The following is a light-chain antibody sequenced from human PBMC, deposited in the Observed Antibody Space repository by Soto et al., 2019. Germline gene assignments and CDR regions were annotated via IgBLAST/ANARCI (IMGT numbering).Light chain of an antibody. V-gene: IGLV2-14*01. CDR2: AVS. J-gene: IGLJ1*01. CDR3: SSYTSDSSYV. CDR1: SSDVGLYDY. Sequence: ALPQPASVSGSPGQSITISCTGTSSDVGLYDYVSWYQQHPGKAPQLMIYAVSNRPSGVSNRFSASKSGNTASLFISGLQAEDEADYYCSSYTSDSSYVFGSGTKVTVL.